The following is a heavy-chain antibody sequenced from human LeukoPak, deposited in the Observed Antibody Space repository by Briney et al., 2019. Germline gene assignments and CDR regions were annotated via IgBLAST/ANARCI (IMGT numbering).Heavy chain of an antibody. CDR2: ISSSSSYI. Sequence: PGGPLRLSCAASGFTFSSYSMNWVRQAPGKGLEWVSSISSSSSYIYYADSVKGRFTISRDNAKNSLYLQMNSLRAEDTAVYYCARAAYDSSGYYPSHFDYWGQGTLVTVSS. V-gene: IGHV3-21*01. J-gene: IGHJ4*02. D-gene: IGHD3-22*01. CDR1: GFTFSSYS. CDR3: ARAAYDSSGYYPSHFDY.